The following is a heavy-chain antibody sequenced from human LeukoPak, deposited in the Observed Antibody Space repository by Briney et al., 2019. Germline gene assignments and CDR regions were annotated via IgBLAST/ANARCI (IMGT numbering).Heavy chain of an antibody. Sequence: SETLSLTCTVSGGSISNYYWSWIRQPPGKGLEWIGYIYYSGSTNYNPSLKSRVTISVDTPKNQFSLKLSSVTATDTAIYYCARVSADRLYYFDYWGQGTLVTVSS. V-gene: IGHV4-59*08. J-gene: IGHJ4*02. CDR3: ARVSADRLYYFDY. CDR1: GGSISNYY. CDR2: IYYSGST.